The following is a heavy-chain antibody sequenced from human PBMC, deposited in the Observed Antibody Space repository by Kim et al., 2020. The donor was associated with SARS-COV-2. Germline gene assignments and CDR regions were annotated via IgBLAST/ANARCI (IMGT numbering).Heavy chain of an antibody. V-gene: IGHV4-4*02. J-gene: IGHJ6*02. CDR2: IYHSGST. CDR3: ARDPRATTVTTYLYYYGMDV. CDR1: GGSISSSNW. Sequence: SETLSLTCDVSGGSISSSNWWSWVRQPPGKGLEWIGEIYHSGSTNYNPSLKSRVTISVDKSKNQFSLKLSSVTAADTAVYYCARDPRATTVTTYLYYYGMDVWGQGTTVTVSS. D-gene: IGHD4-17*01.